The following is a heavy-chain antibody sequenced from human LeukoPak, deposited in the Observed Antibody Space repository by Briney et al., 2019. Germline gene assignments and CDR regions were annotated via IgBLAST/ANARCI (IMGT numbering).Heavy chain of an antibody. CDR2: ISAYNGNT. CDR1: GYTFTSYG. D-gene: IGHD3-9*01. Sequence: GASVKVSCKASGYTFTSYGISWVRQAPGQGLEWMGWISAYNGNTNYAQKLQGRVTMTTDTSTSTAYMELRSLRSDDTAVYYCARCILTGYYRYYYYMDVWGKGTTVTVSS. V-gene: IGHV1-18*01. CDR3: ARCILTGYYRYYYYMDV. J-gene: IGHJ6*03.